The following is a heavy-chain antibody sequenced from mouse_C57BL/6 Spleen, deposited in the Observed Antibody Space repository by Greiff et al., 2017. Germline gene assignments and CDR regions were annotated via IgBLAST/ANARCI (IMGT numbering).Heavy chain of an antibody. CDR3: TSFITTRFAY. Sequence: QVQLQQSGAELVRPGASVTLSCKASGYTFTDYEMHWVKQTPVHGLEWIGAIDPETGGTAYNQKFKGKAILTADKSSSTAYMELRSLTSEDSAVYYCTSFITTRFAYWGQGTLVTVSA. V-gene: IGHV1-15*01. CDR1: GYTFTDYE. J-gene: IGHJ3*01. D-gene: IGHD1-1*01. CDR2: IDPETGGT.